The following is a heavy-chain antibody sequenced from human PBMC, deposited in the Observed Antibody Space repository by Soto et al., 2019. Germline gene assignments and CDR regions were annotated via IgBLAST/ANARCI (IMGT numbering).Heavy chain of an antibody. CDR3: ARGVSAGVDY. CDR2: MQPSTGRT. Sequence: XSVKVSCKASGYSFTSLDINWVRQTAGQGLEWMGWMQPSTGRTGYAQKFQGRVTMTRDTSINTAYMELTTLTSDDTAFYYCARGVSAGVDYWGRGTLVTVSS. D-gene: IGHD1-26*01. J-gene: IGHJ4*02. CDR1: GYSFTSLD. V-gene: IGHV1-8*01.